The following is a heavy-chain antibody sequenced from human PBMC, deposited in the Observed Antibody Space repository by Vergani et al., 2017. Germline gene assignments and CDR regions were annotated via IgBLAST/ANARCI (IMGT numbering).Heavy chain of an antibody. CDR1: GASITSGSFY. V-gene: IGHV4-61*02. Sequence: QVHLNEAGPGLVKPSQTLSLTCTVSGASITSGSFYCSWIRQPAGKGLEWIGRIYTSGTTNYNPSLKSRVTMSLDTSKNQFSLNLTSVTAADTAVYFCAKEERQQGFDSWGQGTLVTVSS. CDR2: IYTSGTT. CDR3: AKEERQQGFDS. J-gene: IGHJ4*02. D-gene: IGHD1-26*01.